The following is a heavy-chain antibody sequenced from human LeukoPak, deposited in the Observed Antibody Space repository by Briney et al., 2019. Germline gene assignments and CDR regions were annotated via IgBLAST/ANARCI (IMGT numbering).Heavy chain of an antibody. CDR1: GYSFTSYW. V-gene: IGHV5-51*01. D-gene: IGHD2-2*01. CDR2: IYPGDSDT. CDR3: ARLGGYCSSTSCYGGPFDY. J-gene: IGHJ4*02. Sequence: GESLKISCKGSGYSFTSYWIGWVRQMPGKGLEWMGIIYPGDSDTRYSPSFQGQVAISADRSISTAYLQWSSLEASDTALYYCARLGGYCSSTSCYGGPFDYWGQGTLVTVSS.